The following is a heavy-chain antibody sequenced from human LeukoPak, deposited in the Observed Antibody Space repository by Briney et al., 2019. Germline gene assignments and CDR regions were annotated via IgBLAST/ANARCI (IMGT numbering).Heavy chain of an antibody. CDR3: ARDRDFDY. D-gene: IGHD5-24*01. CDR1: GFTFNNYN. J-gene: IGHJ4*02. Sequence: SGGSLRLSCAASGFTFNNYNMNWVRQAPGKGLEWVSSISSSSSYIYYADSVEGRFTISRDNAKNSLYLQMNSLRVEDTAVYYCARDRDFDYWGQGTLVTVSS. V-gene: IGHV3-21*01. CDR2: ISSSSSYI.